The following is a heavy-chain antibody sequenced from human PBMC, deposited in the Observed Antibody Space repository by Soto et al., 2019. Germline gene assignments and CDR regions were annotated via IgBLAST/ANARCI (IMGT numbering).Heavy chain of an antibody. CDR2: ISGSSSYI. D-gene: IGHD3-3*01. CDR1: GFTFSSYL. V-gene: IGHV3-21*02. CDR3: ARDPSGALPGFDY. Sequence: EVQLVESGGGLVKPGGSLRLSCAASGFTFSSYLMNWVRQAPGKGLEWVSAISGSSSYIYYTDSVMGRFTISRDNAKNSVYLQMNSLRVEDTAVYYCARDPSGALPGFDYWGQGILVTVSS. J-gene: IGHJ4*02.